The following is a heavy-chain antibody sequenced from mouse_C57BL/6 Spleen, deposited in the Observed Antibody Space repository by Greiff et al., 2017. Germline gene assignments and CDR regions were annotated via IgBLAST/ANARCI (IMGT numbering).Heavy chain of an antibody. CDR2: ISSGSSTI. J-gene: IGHJ1*03. CDR3: ARREYGNWYFDV. D-gene: IGHD2-1*01. V-gene: IGHV5-17*01. Sequence: EVKLVESGGGLVKPGGSLKLSCAASGFTFSDYGMHWVRQAPEKGLEWVAYISSGSSTIYYADTVKGRFTISSDNAKNTLFLQMTSLRSEDTAMYYCARREYGNWYFDVWGTGTTVTVSS. CDR1: GFTFSDYG.